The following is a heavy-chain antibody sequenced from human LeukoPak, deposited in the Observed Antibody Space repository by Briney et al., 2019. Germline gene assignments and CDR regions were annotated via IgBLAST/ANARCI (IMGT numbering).Heavy chain of an antibody. Sequence: SETLSLTCTVSGGSISSYYWSWIRQPAGKGLEWIGRIYTSGSTNYNPSLKSRVTISLDTFKNQFSLKLSSVTAADTAVYYCASQVRLERRYYYYYMDVWDKGTTVTVSS. V-gene: IGHV4-4*07. CDR2: IYTSGST. CDR1: GGSISSYY. J-gene: IGHJ6*03. D-gene: IGHD1-1*01. CDR3: ASQVRLERRYYYYYMDV.